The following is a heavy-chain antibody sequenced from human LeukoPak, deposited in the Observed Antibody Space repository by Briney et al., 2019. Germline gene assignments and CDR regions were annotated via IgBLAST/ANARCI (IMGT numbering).Heavy chain of an antibody. J-gene: IGHJ5*02. Sequence: SETLSLTCTVSGGSISSSSYYWGWIRQPPGKGLEWIGSIYYSGSTYYNPSLKSRVTISVDTSKNQFSLKLSSVTAADTAVYYCARYPPNYDILFDPWGQGTLVTVSS. CDR2: IYYSGST. V-gene: IGHV4-39*07. CDR3: ARYPPNYDILFDP. D-gene: IGHD3-9*01. CDR1: GGSISSSSYY.